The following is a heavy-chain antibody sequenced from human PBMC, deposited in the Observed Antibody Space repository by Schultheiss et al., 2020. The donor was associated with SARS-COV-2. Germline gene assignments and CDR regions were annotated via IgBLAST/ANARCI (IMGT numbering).Heavy chain of an antibody. Sequence: GASLKISCAASGFTFSSYSMNWVRQAPGKGLEWVSYISSSSSTIYYADSVKGRFTISRDNAKNSLYLQMNSLRDEDTAVYYCARDTITIFGVVIPLDYWGQGTLVTVSS. CDR1: GFTFSSYS. D-gene: IGHD3-3*01. CDR2: ISSSSSTI. V-gene: IGHV3-48*02. CDR3: ARDTITIFGVVIPLDY. J-gene: IGHJ4*02.